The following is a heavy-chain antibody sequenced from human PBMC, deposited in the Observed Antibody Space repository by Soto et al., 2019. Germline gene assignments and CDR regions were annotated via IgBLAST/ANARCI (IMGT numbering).Heavy chain of an antibody. CDR3: ARVAGVVVAATWFDP. J-gene: IGHJ5*02. CDR1: GGTFSSYA. CDR2: IIPIFGTA. D-gene: IGHD2-15*01. V-gene: IGHV1-69*13. Sequence: VASVKVSGKASGGTFSSYAISWVRQAPGQGLEWMGGIIPIFGTANYAQKFQGRVTITADESTSTAYMELSSLRSEDTAVYYCARVAGVVVAATWFDPWGQGTLVTVSS.